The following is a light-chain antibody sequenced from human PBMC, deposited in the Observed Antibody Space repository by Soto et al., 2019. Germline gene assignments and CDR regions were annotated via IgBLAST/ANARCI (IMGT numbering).Light chain of an antibody. CDR3: AAWDGSLNNVL. V-gene: IGLV1-44*01. CDR2: GNN. J-gene: IGLJ2*01. CDR1: GSSIGTNT. Sequence: QSVLTQPHSASGTPGQRVTISCSGSGSSIGTNTVNWYRQLPGTAPKLLIYGNNQRPSGVPDRFSGSKSGTSASLAISGLQSEDEAEYYCAAWDGSLNNVLFGGGTQLTVL.